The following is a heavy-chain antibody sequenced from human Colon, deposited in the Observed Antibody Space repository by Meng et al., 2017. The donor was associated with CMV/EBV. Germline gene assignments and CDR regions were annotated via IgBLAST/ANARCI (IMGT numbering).Heavy chain of an antibody. CDR3: ARDFQNDGNAFDV. Sequence: GGSLRLSCAASGMTLSSYWMTWVRQAPGKGLEWVANIKQDGSETSYVDSVKGRFTISRDNAKNSLYLQLNSLRANDTAVYYCARDFQNDGNAFDVWGQGAMVTVSS. V-gene: IGHV3-7*01. J-gene: IGHJ3*01. CDR1: GMTLSSYW. CDR2: IKQDGSET. D-gene: IGHD1-1*01.